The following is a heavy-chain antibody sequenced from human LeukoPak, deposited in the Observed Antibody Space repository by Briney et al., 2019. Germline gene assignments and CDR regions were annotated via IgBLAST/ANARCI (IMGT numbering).Heavy chain of an antibody. D-gene: IGHD6-13*01. CDR3: AKDKGRGSSSWYFAYYYYGMDV. J-gene: IGHJ6*02. Sequence: GGSLRLSCAASGFTFDDYAVHWVRQAPGKGLEWVPGISWNSGSIGYADSVKGRFTISRDNAKNSLYLQMNSLRAEDTALYYCAKDKGRGSSSWYFAYYYYGMDVWGQGTTVTVSS. CDR1: GFTFDDYA. CDR2: ISWNSGSI. V-gene: IGHV3-9*01.